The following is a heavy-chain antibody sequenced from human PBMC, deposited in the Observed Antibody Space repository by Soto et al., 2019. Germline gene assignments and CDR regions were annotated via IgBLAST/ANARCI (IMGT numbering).Heavy chain of an antibody. V-gene: IGHV3-30*18. J-gene: IGHJ6*02. CDR2: ISYDGSNK. Sequence: PGGSLRLSCAASGFTFSSYGMHWVRQAPGKGLEWVAVISYDGSNKYYADSVKGRFTISRDNSKNTLYLQMNSLRAEDTAVYYCAKDSIRFLEWLSGDMDVWGQGTTVTVSS. D-gene: IGHD3-3*01. CDR1: GFTFSSYG. CDR3: AKDSIRFLEWLSGDMDV.